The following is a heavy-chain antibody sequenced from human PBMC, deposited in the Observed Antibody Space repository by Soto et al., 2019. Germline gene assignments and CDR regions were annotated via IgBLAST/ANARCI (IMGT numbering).Heavy chain of an antibody. J-gene: IGHJ5*02. CDR3: AKGSHTMIVVAQRGWFDP. CDR1: GCTFSSYA. V-gene: IGHV3-23*01. CDR2: ISGSGGST. Sequence: GGSLRLSCAASGCTFSSYAMSWVRQAPGKGLEWVSAISGSGGSTYYADSVKGRSTISRDNSKNTLYLQMNSLRAEDTAVYYCAKGSHTMIVVAQRGWFDPWGQGTLVTVSS. D-gene: IGHD3-22*01.